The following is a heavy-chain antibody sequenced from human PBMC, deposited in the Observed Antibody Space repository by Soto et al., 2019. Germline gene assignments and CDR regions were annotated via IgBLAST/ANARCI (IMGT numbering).Heavy chain of an antibody. Sequence: SETLSLTCAVSGASIGSSGYSWSWIRQPPGKGLEWIGYIYHSGSTYYNPSLKSRVTMSVDRSKNQFSLKLTPVTAADTAVYYCARADSSGYNYSEDWGQGTLVTVSS. V-gene: IGHV4-30-2*01. D-gene: IGHD3-22*01. CDR3: ARADSSGYNYSED. J-gene: IGHJ4*02. CDR1: GASIGSSGYS. CDR2: IYHSGST.